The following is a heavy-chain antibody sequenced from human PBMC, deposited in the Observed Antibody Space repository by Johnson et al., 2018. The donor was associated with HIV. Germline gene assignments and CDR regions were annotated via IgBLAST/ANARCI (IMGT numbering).Heavy chain of an antibody. V-gene: IGHV3-23*04. J-gene: IGHJ3*01. CDR2: ISNGGFST. Sequence: VQLVESGGGLVQPGGSLRLSCAASGFTFDDYGMSWVRQAPGKGLGWVSTISNGGFSTYYADSVKGRFTISRDNSKNTLYLQMNSLRAEDTAVYFCVKHYAPMVPYDAFDLWGQGTRVTVSS. CDR1: GFTFDDYG. D-gene: IGHD3-10*01. CDR3: VKHYAPMVPYDAFDL.